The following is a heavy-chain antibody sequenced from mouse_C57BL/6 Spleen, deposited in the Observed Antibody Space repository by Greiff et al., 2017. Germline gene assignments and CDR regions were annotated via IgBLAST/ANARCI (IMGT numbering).Heavy chain of an antibody. J-gene: IGHJ4*01. CDR2: ISSGSSTI. CDR1: GFTFSDYG. Sequence: EVKLVESGGGLVKPGGSLKLSCAASGFTFSDYGMHWVRQAPEKGLEWVAYISSGSSTIYYADTVKGRFTISRDNAKNTLFLQMTSLRSEDTAMXYCARDDYDDYAMDYWGQGTSVTVSS. D-gene: IGHD2-4*01. CDR3: ARDDYDDYAMDY. V-gene: IGHV5-17*01.